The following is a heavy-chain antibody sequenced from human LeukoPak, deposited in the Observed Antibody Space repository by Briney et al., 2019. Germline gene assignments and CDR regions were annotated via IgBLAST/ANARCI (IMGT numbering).Heavy chain of an antibody. J-gene: IGHJ4*02. CDR3: ARGAVAAGIDY. V-gene: IGHV3-30-3*01. CDR2: ISYDGSNK. D-gene: IGHD6-19*01. Sequence: GRSLRLSCAASGFTFSSYAMHWVRQAPGKGLEWVAVISYDGSNKYYADSVKGRFTISRDNSKNTLYLQMNSLRAEDTAVYYCARGAVAAGIDYWGQGTLVTVSS. CDR1: GFTFSSYA.